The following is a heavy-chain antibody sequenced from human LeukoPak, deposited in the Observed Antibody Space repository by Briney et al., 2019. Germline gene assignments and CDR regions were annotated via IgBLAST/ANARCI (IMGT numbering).Heavy chain of an antibody. Sequence: ASVKVSCTASGGTFSSYAISWVRQAPGQGLEWMGGIIPIFGTAKYAQKFQGRVTITADESTSTAYMELSSLRSEDTAVYYCARDSSDFRNLIPHWGQGTLVTVSS. CDR2: IIPIFGTA. V-gene: IGHV1-69*13. CDR1: GGTFSSYA. D-gene: IGHD1-14*01. CDR3: ARDSSDFRNLIPH. J-gene: IGHJ1*01.